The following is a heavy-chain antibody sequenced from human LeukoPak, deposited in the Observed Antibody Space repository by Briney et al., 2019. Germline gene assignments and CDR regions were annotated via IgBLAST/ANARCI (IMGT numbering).Heavy chain of an antibody. CDR3: AREVGSSSWPPRRSDY. D-gene: IGHD6-13*01. CDR1: GFTFSSYA. Sequence: PGGSLRLSCAASGFTFSSYAMHWVRQAPGKGLEWVAVISYDGSNKYYADSVKGRFTISRDNSKNTLYLQMNSLRAEDTAVYYCAREVGSSSWPPRRSDYWGQGTLVTVSS. V-gene: IGHV3-30-3*01. J-gene: IGHJ4*02. CDR2: ISYDGSNK.